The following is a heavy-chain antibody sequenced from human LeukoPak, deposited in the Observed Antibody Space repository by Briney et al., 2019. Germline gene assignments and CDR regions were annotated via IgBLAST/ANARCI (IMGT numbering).Heavy chain of an antibody. CDR3: ARRPVSASGAFDI. D-gene: IGHD3-10*01. J-gene: IGHJ3*02. CDR2: INHSGST. CDR1: GGSISSHY. V-gene: IGHV4-59*08. Sequence: SETLSLTCTVSGGSISSHYWSWIRQPPGKGLEWIGYINHSGSTNYNPSLTSRVTMSVDTSKNQFSLKLSSVTAADTAVYYCARRPVSASGAFDIWGQGTMVTVSS.